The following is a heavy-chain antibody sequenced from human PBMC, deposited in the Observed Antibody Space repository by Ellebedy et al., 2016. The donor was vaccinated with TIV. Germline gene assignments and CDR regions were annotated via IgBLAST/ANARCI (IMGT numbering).Heavy chain of an antibody. V-gene: IGHV3-74*01. D-gene: IGHD4-23*01. CDR2: LYVEGGTT. CDR1: GFSLNDYS. Sequence: GESLKISCAVSGFSLNDYSIHWVRQAPGKGLVWVSRLYVEGGTTDYADSVRGRLTISRDDAVNTLYLQMNALTAGDTAVYYCARDGGTPGRDWYFDLWGRGTLVTVSA. CDR3: ARDGGTPGRDWYFDL. J-gene: IGHJ2*01.